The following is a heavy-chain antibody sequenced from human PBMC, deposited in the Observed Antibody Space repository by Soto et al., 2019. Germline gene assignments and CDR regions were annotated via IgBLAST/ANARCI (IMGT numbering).Heavy chain of an antibody. CDR3: ARDPGFTMIVVVPPYYYYGMDV. V-gene: IGHV4-59*01. CDR2: IHYSGST. Sequence: SETLSLTCTVSGGSISSYYWTWIRQPPWKGLEWIGYIHYSGSTNYNPSLKSRVTISLDTSQTQFSLKLYSVTAADTAVYYCARDPGFTMIVVVPPYYYYGMDVWGQGTTVTVSS. CDR1: GGSISSYY. D-gene: IGHD3-22*01. J-gene: IGHJ6*02.